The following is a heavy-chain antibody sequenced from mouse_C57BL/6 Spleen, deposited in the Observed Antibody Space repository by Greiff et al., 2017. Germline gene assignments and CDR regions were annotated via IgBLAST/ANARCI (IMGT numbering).Heavy chain of an antibody. CDR1: GFTFTTYA. V-gene: IGHV10-3*01. Sequence: EVQLVESGGGLVQPKGSLKLSCAASGFTFTTYAMNWVRQAPGKGLEWVARIRSKSSNYATYYADSVKDRFPISRDDSQSMLYLQMNNLKPEDTAMYCCVREIYNDYDEGVYFDYWGQGTTLTVSS. D-gene: IGHD2-4*01. CDR3: VREIYNDYDEGVYFDY. J-gene: IGHJ2*01. CDR2: IRSKSSNYAT.